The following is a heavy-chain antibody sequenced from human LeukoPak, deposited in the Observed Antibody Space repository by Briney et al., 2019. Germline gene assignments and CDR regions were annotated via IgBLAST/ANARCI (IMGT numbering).Heavy chain of an antibody. D-gene: IGHD5-24*01. CDR2: IYYSGST. CDR1: GGSIRSYY. CDR3: ARFVEMTTSPFDY. Sequence: SETLSLTCTVSGGSIRSYYWSWIRQPPGKGLEWIGYIYYSGSTNYNPSLKSRVTISVDTSKNQFSLKVSPVTAADTAVYYCARFVEMTTSPFDYWGQGTLVTVSS. J-gene: IGHJ4*02. V-gene: IGHV4-59*08.